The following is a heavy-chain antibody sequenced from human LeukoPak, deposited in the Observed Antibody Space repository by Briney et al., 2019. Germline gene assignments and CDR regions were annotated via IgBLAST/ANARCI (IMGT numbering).Heavy chain of an antibody. CDR3: ARALYDSSGYYYFY. CDR2: IYSGGST. V-gene: IGHV3-53*01. CDR1: GFTVSSNY. Sequence: PGGSLRLSCAASGFTVSSNYMSWVRQAPGKGLEWVSVIYSGGSTYYADSVKGRFTISRDNSKNTLYLQMNSLRAEDTAVYYCARALYDSSGYYYFYWGQGTLVTVSS. D-gene: IGHD3-22*01. J-gene: IGHJ4*02.